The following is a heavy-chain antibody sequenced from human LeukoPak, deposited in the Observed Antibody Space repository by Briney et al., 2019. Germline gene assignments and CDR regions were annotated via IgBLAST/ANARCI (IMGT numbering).Heavy chain of an antibody. D-gene: IGHD4-23*01. CDR3: ARGNSDAFDI. Sequence: PGGSLRLSCAASGFTFSNYAMHSVRQAPSKGLEWLAIIWYDGSYKYYADSVKGRFTISRDNSKNTLYLQVNSLTAEDTAVYYCARGNSDAFDIWGRGTMVTVSS. V-gene: IGHV3-33*01. J-gene: IGHJ3*02. CDR2: IWYDGSYK. CDR1: GFTFSNYA.